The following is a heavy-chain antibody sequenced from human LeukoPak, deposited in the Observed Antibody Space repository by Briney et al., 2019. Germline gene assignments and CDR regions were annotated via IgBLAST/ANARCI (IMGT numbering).Heavy chain of an antibody. V-gene: IGHV3-30*04. CDR1: GFIFRNYA. Sequence: GGSLRLSCAASGFIFRNYAMHWIRQAPGKGLEWVAIISSDGSKQYYADSVKGRFTISRGTSKNTLYLQMNSLRADDTAVYYCARVPYGSGSAWFDPWGQGTLVTVSS. J-gene: IGHJ5*02. D-gene: IGHD3-10*01. CDR2: ISSDGSKQ. CDR3: ARVPYGSGSAWFDP.